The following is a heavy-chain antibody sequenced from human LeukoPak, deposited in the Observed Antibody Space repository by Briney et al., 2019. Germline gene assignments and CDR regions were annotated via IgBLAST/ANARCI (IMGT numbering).Heavy chain of an antibody. V-gene: IGHV4-61*09. CDR2: IYSSGST. D-gene: IGHD2-2*01. J-gene: IGHJ4*02. CDR1: GGSISSSSYY. CDR3: ARAIGYCSSNTCYLYFDY. Sequence: PSETLSLTCTVSGGSISSSSYYWSWIRQPAGKGLELIGHIYSSGSTKYNPSLKSRVTMSVDTSKNQFSLKLSSVTAADTAVYYCARAIGYCSSNTCYLYFDYWGQGTLVTVSS.